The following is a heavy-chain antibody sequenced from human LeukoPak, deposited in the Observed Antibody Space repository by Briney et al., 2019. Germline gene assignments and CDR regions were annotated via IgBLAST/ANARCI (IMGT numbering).Heavy chain of an antibody. J-gene: IGHJ5*02. Sequence: PGRSLRLSCAASGFTFNIYGMHWVRQAPGRGLEWVAVIWYDGSKAYYADSVKGRFSVSRDNSKNTLYLQMSSLRAEDTAMYYCAKSHVVVSGAISNWFDPWGQGTLVTVSS. CDR3: AKSHVVVSGAISNWFDP. CDR1: GFTFNIYG. V-gene: IGHV3-33*06. CDR2: IWYDGSKA. D-gene: IGHD2-2*01.